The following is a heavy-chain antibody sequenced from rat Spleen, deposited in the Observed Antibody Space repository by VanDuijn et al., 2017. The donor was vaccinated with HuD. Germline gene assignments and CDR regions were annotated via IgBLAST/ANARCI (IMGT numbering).Heavy chain of an antibody. D-gene: IGHD1-6*01. J-gene: IGHJ3*01. CDR3: TRGLSMSSTNYYYALFAY. CDR2: IDYSGRT. Sequence: EIQLQESGPGLVKPSQSLSLTCSVTGYTIISGYDWSWIRKFPGNKMEWMGYIDYSGRTSYNPSLKSRISITRDTSKNQFFLQLNSVTTEDTATYYCTRGLSMSSTNYYYALFAYWGQGTLVTVSS. V-gene: IGHV3-4*01. CDR1: GYTIISGY.